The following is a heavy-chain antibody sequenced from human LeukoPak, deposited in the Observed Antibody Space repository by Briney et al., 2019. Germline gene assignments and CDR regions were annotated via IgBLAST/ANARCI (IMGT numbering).Heavy chain of an antibody. CDR3: AGVGDYYDKGTDFDY. CDR1: GGSFSGYY. D-gene: IGHD3-22*01. J-gene: IGHJ4*02. Sequence: PSETLSLTCAVYGGSFSGYYWSWIRQPPGKGLEWIGEINHSGSTNYNPSLKSRVTISVDTSKNQFSLKLSSVTAADTAVYYCAGVGDYYDKGTDFDYWGQGTLVTVSS. V-gene: IGHV4-34*01. CDR2: INHSGST.